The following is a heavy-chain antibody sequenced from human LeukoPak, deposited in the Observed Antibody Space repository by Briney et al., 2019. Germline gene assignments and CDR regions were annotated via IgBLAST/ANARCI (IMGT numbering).Heavy chain of an antibody. CDR3: TTLFGSGSDY. V-gene: IGHV3-15*01. D-gene: IGHD3-10*01. CDR1: GFSFSNTW. CDR2: IKRKSDGGTS. J-gene: IGHJ4*02. Sequence: PGGSLRLSCAASGFSFSNTWMSWVRQAPGKGLEWVGQIKRKSDGGTSDYAAPVKGRFTISRDDSKNSLYLQMNSLKTEDTAAYYCTTLFGSGSDYWGQGTLVTVSS.